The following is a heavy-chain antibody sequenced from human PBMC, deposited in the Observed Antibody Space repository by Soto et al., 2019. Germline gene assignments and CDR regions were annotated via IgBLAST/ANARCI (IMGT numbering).Heavy chain of an antibody. Sequence: QVQLVQSGAEVKKPGASVKVSCKASGYDFSSYPINWVRQAPGQRPEWVGWINVANGNTQYSRKVQDRVTITRDTSVTTVYMLVSSLRSEDTAVYFCARRGLPSTIGGAAWAYLDHWGQGTLVTVSS. D-gene: IGHD1-26*01. CDR2: INVANGNT. CDR1: GYDFSSYP. J-gene: IGHJ4*02. V-gene: IGHV1-3*01. CDR3: ARRGLPSTIGGAAWAYLDH.